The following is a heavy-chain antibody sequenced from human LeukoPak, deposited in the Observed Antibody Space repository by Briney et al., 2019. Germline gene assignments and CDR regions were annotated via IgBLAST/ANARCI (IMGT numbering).Heavy chain of an antibody. CDR1: GLTVSSNY. D-gene: IGHD6-13*01. J-gene: IGHJ6*03. Sequence: PGGSLRLSCAASGLTVSSNYMSWVRQASGKGLESVSVIYSGGSTYYADSVKGRFTISRDNSKNTLYLQMNSLRAEDTAVYYCARVAYSSSWYGYYYMDVWGKGTTVTVSS. V-gene: IGHV3-66*02. CDR3: ARVAYSSSWYGYYYMDV. CDR2: IYSGGST.